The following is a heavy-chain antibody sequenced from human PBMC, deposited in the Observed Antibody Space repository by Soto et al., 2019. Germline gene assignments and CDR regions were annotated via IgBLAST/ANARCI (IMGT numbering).Heavy chain of an antibody. CDR2: IYYDGST. CDR3: AKVVVAATRHTDFDS. D-gene: IGHD2-15*01. Sequence: LXLACTVSVGSINSNNYYWAWIRQPPGKGLAWIASIYYDGSTYYNTSLKSRVTTSRDTSKNQFSLRLTSMTAADTAVYYCAKVVVAATRHTDFDSWGQGTLVTVSS. J-gene: IGHJ4*02. V-gene: IGHV4-39*02. CDR1: VGSINSNNYY.